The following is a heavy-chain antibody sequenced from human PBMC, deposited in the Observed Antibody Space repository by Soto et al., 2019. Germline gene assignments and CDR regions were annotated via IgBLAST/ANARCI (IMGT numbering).Heavy chain of an antibody. D-gene: IGHD1-1*01. CDR1: GYTFIAYH. V-gene: IGHV1-2*02. CDR2: INPKSGGT. Sequence: GASVKVSCKASGYTFIAYHVHWVRQAPGQGLEWMGWINPKSGGTIYSQKFQGRVTMTTDASISTSYMELSRLQSDDTAIYYCARDFSPAEQNWNDAYNYFDPWGQGTLVTV. J-gene: IGHJ5*02. CDR3: ARDFSPAEQNWNDAYNYFDP.